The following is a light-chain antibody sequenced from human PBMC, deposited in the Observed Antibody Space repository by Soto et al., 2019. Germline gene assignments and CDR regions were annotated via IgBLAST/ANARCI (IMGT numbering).Light chain of an antibody. CDR3: QQYDNLPLT. J-gene: IGKJ4*01. Sequence: DIQMAQSPSSLSASVGDRITITCQASQDITNYLNWYQQKPGKAPKVLISEASNLETGVPSRFSGSGSGTHFTFSISSLQPEDIATYYCQQYDNLPLTFAGGTKVAIK. V-gene: IGKV1-33*01. CDR2: EAS. CDR1: QDITNY.